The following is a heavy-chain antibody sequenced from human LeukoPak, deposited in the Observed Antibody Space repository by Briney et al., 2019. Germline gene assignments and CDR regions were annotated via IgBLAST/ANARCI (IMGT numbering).Heavy chain of an antibody. CDR2: IYYSGST. CDR3: ARRYCSGGSCPFDY. V-gene: IGHV4-39*01. CDR1: GGSISSSSYY. Sequence: MTSETLSLTCTVSGGSISSSSYYWGWIRQPPGKGLEWIGSIYYSGSTYYNPSLKSRATISVDTSKNQFSLKLSSVTAADTAVYYCARRYCSGGSCPFDYWGQGTLVTVSS. J-gene: IGHJ4*02. D-gene: IGHD2-15*01.